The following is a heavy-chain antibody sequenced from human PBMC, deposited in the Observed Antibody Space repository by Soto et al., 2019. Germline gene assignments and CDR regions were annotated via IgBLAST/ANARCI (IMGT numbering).Heavy chain of an antibody. J-gene: IGHJ3*02. CDR1: GGTFSSYA. CDR3: ACDGQRDAFAI. CDR2: IIPIFGTA. V-gene: IGHV1-69*13. Sequence: SAVKPSCKASGGTFSSYAISWVRPAPGQGLEWMGGIIPIFGTANYAQKFQGRVTITADESTSTAYMELSSLRSEDTAVYYCACDGQRDAFAICAQGSMGTVSS.